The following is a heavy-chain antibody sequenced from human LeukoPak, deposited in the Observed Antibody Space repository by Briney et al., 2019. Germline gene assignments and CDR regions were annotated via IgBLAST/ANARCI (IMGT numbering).Heavy chain of an antibody. CDR3: ARSTTRANIVVVPAAFDP. CDR2: IYHSGST. D-gene: IGHD2-2*01. CDR1: GYSISSGYY. V-gene: IGHV4-38-2*02. Sequence: SETLSLTCTVSGYSISSGYYWGWIRQPPGKGLEWIGSIYHSGSTYYNPSLKSRVTISVDTSKNQFSLKLSSVTAADTAVYYCARSTTRANIVVVPAAFDPWGQGTLVTVSS. J-gene: IGHJ5*02.